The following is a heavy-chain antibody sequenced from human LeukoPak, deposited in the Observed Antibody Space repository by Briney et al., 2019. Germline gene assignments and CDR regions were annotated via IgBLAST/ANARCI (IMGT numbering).Heavy chain of an antibody. D-gene: IGHD2-15*01. CDR1: GFTFSSYS. Sequence: GGSLRLSCAASGFTFSSYSMNWVRQAPGKGLEWVSSISSISSYIYYADSVKVRFTIYRDNAKNSLYLQMNSLRAEDTAVYYCAKDRCSYGIGCLYYYMDVWGKGSTVTIYS. J-gene: IGHJ6*03. V-gene: IGHV3-21*01. CDR3: AKDRCSYGIGCLYYYMDV. CDR2: ISSISSYI.